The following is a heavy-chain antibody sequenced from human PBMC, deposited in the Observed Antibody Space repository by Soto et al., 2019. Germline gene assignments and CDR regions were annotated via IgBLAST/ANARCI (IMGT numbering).Heavy chain of an antibody. CDR3: ARLEGLATISYYFDY. V-gene: IGHV4-39*01. CDR2: IYYRGNT. Sequence: SETLSLTCSVSGDSINSDNYYWGWIRQPPGKGLEWIGSIYYRGNTYYNPSLKTRVTISLDKSKSQFSLKLNSVTAADSAVYFCARLEGLATISYYFDYWVKGTLVSVSA. CDR1: GDSINSDNYY. D-gene: IGHD3-9*01. J-gene: IGHJ4*02.